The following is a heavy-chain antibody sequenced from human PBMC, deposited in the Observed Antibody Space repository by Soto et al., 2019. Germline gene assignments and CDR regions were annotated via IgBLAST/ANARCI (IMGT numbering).Heavy chain of an antibody. CDR2: INRSGRGA. V-gene: IGHV1-46*02. CDR1: GYTSKTHY. J-gene: IGHJ1*01. CDR3: ATVESCGGDCYYFQH. D-gene: IGHD2-21*01. Sequence: QVQLLQSGPEVKKSGASVKLSCTASGYTSKTHYLQWVREAPGQGLQWMGLINRSGRGALYAQKFQGRVALTMDTSTRAVFLEMNSLRSEDTAVYYCATVESCGGDCYYFQHWGQGTVLTASS.